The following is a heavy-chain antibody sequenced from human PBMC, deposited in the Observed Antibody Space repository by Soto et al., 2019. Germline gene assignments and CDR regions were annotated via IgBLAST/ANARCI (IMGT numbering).Heavy chain of an antibody. CDR3: ARGRGEFDA. CDR2: INHSGNT. Sequence: SETLSLTCAVYGASLSDNYCNCLRQPPGKGLEWIGEINHSGNTNYNPSLRSRVTISIDTSKNQLSLNLRSVSAADTAVYYCARGRGEFDAWGKGTPVTVS. D-gene: IGHD2-21*01. J-gene: IGHJ5*02. CDR1: GASLSDNY. V-gene: IGHV4-34*01.